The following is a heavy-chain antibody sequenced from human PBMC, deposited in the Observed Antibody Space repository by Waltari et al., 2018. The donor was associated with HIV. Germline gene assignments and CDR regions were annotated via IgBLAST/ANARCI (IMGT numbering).Heavy chain of an antibody. CDR2: ISAYTGNT. Sequence: QVQLVQSGAEVKKPGGSVKVSCKASGYTFTSYGISWVRQAPGQGREWMGWISAYTGNTNYAQKLQCRVTMTTDTSTSTGYMEMRSLGSDDTAVYYCARGRYDSSHYGMDVWGQGTTVTVSS. CDR3: ARGRYDSSHYGMDV. D-gene: IGHD3-22*01. V-gene: IGHV1-18*01. CDR1: GYTFTSYG. J-gene: IGHJ6*02.